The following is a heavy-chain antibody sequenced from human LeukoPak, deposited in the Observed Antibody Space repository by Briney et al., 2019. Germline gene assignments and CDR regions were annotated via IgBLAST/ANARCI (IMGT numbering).Heavy chain of an antibody. V-gene: IGHV3-11*01. CDR3: TRRSYLSAFDI. Sequence: GGSLRLSCAASGFTFSDYYMSWIRQAPGKGLEWVSYISSSGSTIYYADSVKGRFTISRDNAENSLYLQMNSLRAEDTAVYYCTRRSYLSAFDIWGQGTMVTVSS. D-gene: IGHD1-26*01. J-gene: IGHJ3*02. CDR1: GFTFSDYY. CDR2: ISSSGSTI.